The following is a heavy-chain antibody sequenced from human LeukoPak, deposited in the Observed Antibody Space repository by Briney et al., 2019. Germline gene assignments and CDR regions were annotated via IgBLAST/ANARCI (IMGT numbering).Heavy chain of an antibody. CDR2: ISAYNGNT. V-gene: IGHV1-18*01. D-gene: IGHD3-22*01. CDR3: AIKKRGYDSSGYLDY. CDR1: DYTFTTYG. J-gene: IGHJ4*02. Sequence: ASVNVSYTPSDYTFTTYGIIWVRQAPGQGLEWMGWISAYNGNTNYAQKLQGRVTITTDTSTSTAYMELRSLRSDDTAVYYCAIKKRGYDSSGYLDYWGQGTLVTVSS.